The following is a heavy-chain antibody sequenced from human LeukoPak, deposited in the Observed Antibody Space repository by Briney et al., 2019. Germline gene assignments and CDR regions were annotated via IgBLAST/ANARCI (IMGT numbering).Heavy chain of an antibody. V-gene: IGHV4-39*07. D-gene: IGHD3-22*01. CDR3: ARDYQSGYYLNGDAFDI. CDR1: GGSISSSSYY. J-gene: IGHJ3*02. Sequence: SETLSLICTVSGGSISSSSYYWGWIRQPPGKGLEWIGSIYYSGSTYYNPSLKSRVTISVDTSKNQFSLKLSSVTAADTAVYYCARDYQSGYYLNGDAFDIWGQGTMVTVSS. CDR2: IYYSGST.